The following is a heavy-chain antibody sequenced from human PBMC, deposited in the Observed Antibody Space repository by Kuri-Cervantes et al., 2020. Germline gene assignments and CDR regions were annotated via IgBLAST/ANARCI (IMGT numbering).Heavy chain of an antibody. J-gene: IGHJ4*02. CDR3: ASILTGTKRFDY. CDR1: GFTFSSYA. Sequence: GESLKISCAASGFTFSSYAMSLVRQAPGKGLEWVSAISGSGGSTYYADSVKGRFTISRDNSKNTLYLQMNSLRAEDTAVYYCASILTGTKRFDYWGQGTLVTVSS. D-gene: IGHD1-7*01. V-gene: IGHV3-23*01. CDR2: ISGSGGST.